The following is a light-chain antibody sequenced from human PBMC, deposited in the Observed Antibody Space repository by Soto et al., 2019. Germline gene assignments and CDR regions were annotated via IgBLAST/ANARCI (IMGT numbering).Light chain of an antibody. Sequence: QSALTQPPSASGSPGQSVTISCTGTSSDVGGYNYVSWYQQHPGKAPKLMIYEVFKRPSGVPDRFSGSKSGNTASLTVSGLQAEDEADYYCSSYAGSNKMVFGGGTKLTVL. CDR1: SSDVGGYNY. CDR3: SSYAGSNKMV. CDR2: EVF. V-gene: IGLV2-8*01. J-gene: IGLJ2*01.